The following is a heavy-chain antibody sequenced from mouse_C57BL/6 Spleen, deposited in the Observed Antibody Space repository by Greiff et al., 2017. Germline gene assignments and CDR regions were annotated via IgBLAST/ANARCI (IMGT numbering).Heavy chain of an antibody. CDR2: IWGVGST. CDR3: ASLYYGNYSAWFAY. Sequence: QVQLKESGPGLVAPSQSLSITCTVSGFSLTSYGVDWVRQSPGKGLEWLGVIWGVGSTNYNSALKSRLSISKDNSKSQDFLKMNSLQTDDTAMYYCASLYYGNYSAWFAYWGQGTLVTVSA. J-gene: IGHJ3*01. V-gene: IGHV2-6*01. D-gene: IGHD2-1*01. CDR1: GFSLTSYG.